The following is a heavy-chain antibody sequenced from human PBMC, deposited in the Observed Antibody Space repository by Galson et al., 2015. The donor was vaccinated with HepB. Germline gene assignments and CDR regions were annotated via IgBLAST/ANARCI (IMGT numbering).Heavy chain of an antibody. J-gene: IGHJ4*02. V-gene: IGHV4-39*07. CDR2: IYYSGST. D-gene: IGHD3-16*01. Sequence: ETLSLTCTVSGGSISSSSYYWGWFRQPPGKGLEWIGSIYYSGSTYYNPSLQSRVTISLDTSKNQFSLKLNSVTAADTAVYFCARDEKPYDYVWGNQAGGLDYWGQGTLVTVSS. CDR3: ARDEKPYDYVWGNQAGGLDY. CDR1: GGSISSSSYY.